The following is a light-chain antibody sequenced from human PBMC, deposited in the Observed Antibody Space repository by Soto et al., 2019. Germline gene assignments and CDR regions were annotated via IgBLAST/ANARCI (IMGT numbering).Light chain of an antibody. Sequence: EIVMTQSPATLSVSPGERATLSCRASQSVSSNLAWYQQKPGQAPRLLIYGASTRATGIPARFSGSGSGTEFGVTSSGLQSEDFAVYYCQQYNNWPPWTFGQGTKVEIK. J-gene: IGKJ1*01. CDR2: GAS. CDR1: QSVSSN. V-gene: IGKV3-15*01. CDR3: QQYNNWPPWT.